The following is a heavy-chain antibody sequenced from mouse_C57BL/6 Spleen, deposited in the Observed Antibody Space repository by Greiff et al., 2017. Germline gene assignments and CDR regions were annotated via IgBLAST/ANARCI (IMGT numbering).Heavy chain of an antibody. CDR3: TTSIYYDYDRGFAY. V-gene: IGHV14-4*01. CDR1: GFNIKDDY. D-gene: IGHD2-4*01. J-gene: IGHJ3*01. Sequence: DVQLQESGAELVRPGASVKLSCTASGFNIKDDYMHWVKQRPEQGLEWIGWIDPENGDTEYASKFQGKATITADTSSNTAYLQLSSLTSEDTAVYYCTTSIYYDYDRGFAYWGQGTLVTVSA. CDR2: IDPENGDT.